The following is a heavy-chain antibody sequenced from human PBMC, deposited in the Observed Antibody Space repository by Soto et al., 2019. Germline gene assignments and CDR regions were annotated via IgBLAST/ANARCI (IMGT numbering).Heavy chain of an antibody. CDR1: GYTLTELS. D-gene: IGHD2-15*01. Sequence: ASVKVSCKVSGYTLTELSMHWVRQAPGKGLEWMGGFDPEDGETIYAQKFQGRVTMTEDTSTDTAYMELSSLKASDTAMYYCARRVGAADDYWGQGTLVTVSS. CDR3: ARRVGAADDY. V-gene: IGHV1-24*01. J-gene: IGHJ4*02. CDR2: FDPEDGET.